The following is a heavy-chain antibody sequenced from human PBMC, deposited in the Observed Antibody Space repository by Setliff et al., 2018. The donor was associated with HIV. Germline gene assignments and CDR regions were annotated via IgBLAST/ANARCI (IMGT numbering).Heavy chain of an antibody. CDR1: GYSFTDYF. CDR2: ISPNNGDK. CDR3: ARQLSNSLDY. D-gene: IGHD7-27*01. J-gene: IGHJ4*02. Sequence: GPSVKVSCKASGYSFTDYFMHWVRQAPGQGLEWMGWISPNNGDKNIPQSFQGGVTMTRDTSINTAYMELSGLRSDDTAMYYCARQLSNSLDYWGPGTLVTVSS. V-gene: IGHV1-2*02.